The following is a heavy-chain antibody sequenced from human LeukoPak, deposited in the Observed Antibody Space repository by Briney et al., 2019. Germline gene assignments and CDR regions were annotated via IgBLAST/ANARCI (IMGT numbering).Heavy chain of an antibody. CDR3: ARATPGGLHGYSFDY. CDR2: MNPNSGNT. Sequence: ASVKVSCKASGYTFKNYDINWVRQAPGQGLEWMGWMNPNSGNTGFAQKFQDRVSMTRDTSINTAYMELNSLRSGDTAVYYCARATPGGLHGYSFDYWGQGTVVTVYS. J-gene: IGHJ4*02. V-gene: IGHV1-8*02. D-gene: IGHD5-24*01. CDR1: GYTFKNYD.